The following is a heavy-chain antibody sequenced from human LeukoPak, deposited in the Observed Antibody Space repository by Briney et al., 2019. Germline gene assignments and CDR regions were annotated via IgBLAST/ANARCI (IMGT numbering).Heavy chain of an antibody. J-gene: IGHJ4*02. CDR3: ARAWISLLN. D-gene: IGHD2/OR15-2a*01. V-gene: IGHV3-53*01. CDR2: IYSGGST. CDR1: GFTLSSNY. Sequence: GGSLRLSCAASGFTLSSNYMSWVPQAPGKGLEWVSVIYSGGSTYYADSVKGRFTISIDNSKNTLYLQMNSLRAEDTAVYYCARAWISLLNWGQGTLVTVSS.